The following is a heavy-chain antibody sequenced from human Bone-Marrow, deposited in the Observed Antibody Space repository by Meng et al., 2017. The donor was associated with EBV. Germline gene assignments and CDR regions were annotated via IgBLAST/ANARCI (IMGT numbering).Heavy chain of an antibody. D-gene: IGHD4-17*01. V-gene: IGHV4-39*07. J-gene: IGHJ4*02. CDR2: FYSVATT. CDR3: VRGYDYGDYVDF. CDR1: GGSISTPNYY. Sequence: LQLQESGPGLLKPSETLSLICTVSGGSISTPNYYWGWIRQPPGKGLEWIGTFYSVATTFYNPSLKSRLTISVDTSKNQFSLRLNSVTAADTAVYYCVRGYDYGDYVDFWGQGTLVTVSS.